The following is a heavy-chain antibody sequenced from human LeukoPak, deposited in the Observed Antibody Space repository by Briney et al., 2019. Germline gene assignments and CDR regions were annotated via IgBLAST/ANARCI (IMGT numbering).Heavy chain of an antibody. J-gene: IGHJ5*02. Sequence: ASVKVSCKTSGYSFTDYYMHWVRHAPGQGLEWMGWINPNSGGTSSAQKFQGRVTMTRDTSVTTVYMEMSWLTSDDTAIYYCARADRLHGGPYLIGPWGQGTLVTVSS. CDR3: ARADRLHGGPYLIGP. CDR1: GYSFTDYY. CDR2: INPNSGGT. D-gene: IGHD2-21*01. V-gene: IGHV1-2*02.